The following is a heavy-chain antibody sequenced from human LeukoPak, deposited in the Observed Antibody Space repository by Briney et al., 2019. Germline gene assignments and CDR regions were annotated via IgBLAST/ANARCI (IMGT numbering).Heavy chain of an antibody. D-gene: IGHD5-12*01. CDR2: ISGSGGST. V-gene: IGHV3-23*01. CDR1: GFTFSSYA. CDR3: AKVGSRSGYDDGAPSVGFDY. Sequence: PGGSLRLSCAASGFTFSSYAMSWVRQAPGKGLEWVSAISGSGGSTYYADSVKGRFTISRDNSKNTLYLQMNSLRAEDTAVYYCAKVGSRSGYDDGAPSVGFDYWGQGTLVTVSS. J-gene: IGHJ4*02.